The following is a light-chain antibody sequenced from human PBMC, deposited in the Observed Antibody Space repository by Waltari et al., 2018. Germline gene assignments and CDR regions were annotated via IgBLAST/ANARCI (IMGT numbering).Light chain of an antibody. CDR3: QQYANSPLT. CDR1: QNIGGAY. CDR2: DTA. J-gene: IGKJ4*01. V-gene: IGKV3D-20*01. Sequence: EIVLTQSPATLSLSPGERATLPGGASQNIGGAYLAWYQQKPGLAPRLLLYDTAIRAAGVPDRFSGSGSGTDFTLTISRLDPEDFALYFCQQYANSPLTLGGGTKVEF.